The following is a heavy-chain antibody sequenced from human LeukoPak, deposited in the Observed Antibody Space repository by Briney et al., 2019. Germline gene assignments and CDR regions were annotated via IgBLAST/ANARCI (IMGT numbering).Heavy chain of an antibody. Sequence: ASVKVSCKASGYTFTSYDINWVRQATGQGLEWMGWMNPNSGNTGYAQKFQGRVTTTRNTSISTAYMELSSLRSEDTAVYYCARGGYYDSSGYLSMNNYWGQGTLVTVSS. D-gene: IGHD3-22*01. CDR2: MNPNSGNT. CDR1: GYTFTSYD. V-gene: IGHV1-8*01. J-gene: IGHJ4*02. CDR3: ARGGYYDSSGYLSMNNY.